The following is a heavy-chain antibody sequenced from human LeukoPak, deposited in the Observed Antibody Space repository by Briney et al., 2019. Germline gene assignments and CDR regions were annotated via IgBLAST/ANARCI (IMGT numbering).Heavy chain of an antibody. CDR2: IYHSGST. Sequence: SETLSLTCAVSGYSISSGYYWGWIRQPPGKGLAWIGSIYHSGSTYYNPSLKSRVTISVDKSKNQFSLKLSSVTAADTAVYYCARDKALGYYGLDVWGKGTTVTVSS. V-gene: IGHV4-38-2*02. J-gene: IGHJ6*04. CDR1: GYSISSGYY. CDR3: ARDKALGYYGLDV.